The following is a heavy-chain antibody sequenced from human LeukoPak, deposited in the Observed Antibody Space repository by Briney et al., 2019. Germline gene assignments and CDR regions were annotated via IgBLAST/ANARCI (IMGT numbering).Heavy chain of an antibody. D-gene: IGHD5-18*01. CDR2: ISYDGSIK. Sequence: GGSLRLSCAASGFTFTNYAMFWVRQAPGKGLEWVAFISYDGSIKNFADSVKGRFTISRDNSKDTLYLQVNSLRPEDTAVYYCARDSQYGYGYFDYWGQGTLVTVSS. CDR1: GFTFTNYA. CDR3: ARDSQYGYGYFDY. V-gene: IGHV3-30-3*01. J-gene: IGHJ4*02.